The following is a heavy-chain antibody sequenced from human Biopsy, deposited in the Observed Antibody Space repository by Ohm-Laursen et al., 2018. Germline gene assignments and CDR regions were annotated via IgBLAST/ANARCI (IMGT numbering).Heavy chain of an antibody. J-gene: IGHJ3*02. CDR3: ARVEAGTYDALDI. D-gene: IGHD1-26*01. Sequence: ETLSLTCNVSGGSMTGYEWSWIRLAPGKGLEWIGYIYYSGGTKYNPSLASRVTFSVDMSKSQFSLKLYSVTAADTAVYYCARVEAGTYDALDIWGQGALVAVS. CDR2: IYYSGGT. V-gene: IGHV4-59*01. CDR1: GGSMTGYE.